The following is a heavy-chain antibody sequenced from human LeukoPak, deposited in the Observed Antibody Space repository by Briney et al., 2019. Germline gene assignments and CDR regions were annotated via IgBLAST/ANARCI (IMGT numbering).Heavy chain of an antibody. Sequence: SQTLSLTCTVSGGSISSGSYCWSWIRQPAGKGLEWIVGIYTSGSTNYDPSLKSRVTISVDTSRNQFSLKLSSVTAADTAVYYCARAYSSGYYPPENFFNSWGQGTLVTVSS. V-gene: IGHV4-61*02. CDR2: IYTSGST. CDR1: GGSISSGSYC. D-gene: IGHD3-22*01. CDR3: ARAYSSGYYPPENFFNS. J-gene: IGHJ4*02.